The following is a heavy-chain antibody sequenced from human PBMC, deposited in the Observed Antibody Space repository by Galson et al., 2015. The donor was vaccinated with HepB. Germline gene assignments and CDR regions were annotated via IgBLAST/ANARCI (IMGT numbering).Heavy chain of an antibody. CDR1: GGTFSSYA. J-gene: IGHJ4*02. D-gene: IGHD5-18*01. CDR2: IIPIFGTA. CDR3: ARDVGYSYGSGGVYGTS. V-gene: IGHV1-69*13. Sequence: SVKVSCKASGGTFSSYAISWVRQAPGQGLEWMGGIIPIFGTANYAQKFQGRVTITADESTSTAYMELSSLRSEDTAVYYCARDVGYSYGSGGVYGTSWGQGTQVTVSS.